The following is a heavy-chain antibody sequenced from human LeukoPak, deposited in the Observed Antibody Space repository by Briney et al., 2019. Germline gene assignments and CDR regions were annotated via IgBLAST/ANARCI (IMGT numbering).Heavy chain of an antibody. CDR3: ASTYGDFATNWFDP. CDR1: GGSFSGYY. V-gene: IGHV4-34*01. Sequence: PSETLSLTCAVYGGSFSGYYWSWIRQPPGKGLEWIGEINHSGSTNYNPSLKSRVTISVDTSKNQFSLKLSSVTAADTAVYYCASTYGDFATNWFDPWGKGTLVTVSS. CDR2: INHSGST. J-gene: IGHJ5*02. D-gene: IGHD4-17*01.